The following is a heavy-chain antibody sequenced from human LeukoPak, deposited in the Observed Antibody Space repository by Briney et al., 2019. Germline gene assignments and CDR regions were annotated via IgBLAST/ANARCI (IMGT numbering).Heavy chain of an antibody. J-gene: IGHJ4*02. CDR3: ARGGYSASYYRFS. V-gene: IGHV3-74*01. CDR2: ISKEGDNA. Sequence: GGALRLSCAASGFTFTDYWMHWVGQGPGKGRVGLSRISKEGDNAVYADFAKGRFTISRDNAKKTVYVQLTTLRPDDTALYYCARGGYSASYYRFSWGQGTLVTVSS. D-gene: IGHD3-22*01. CDR1: GFTFTDYW.